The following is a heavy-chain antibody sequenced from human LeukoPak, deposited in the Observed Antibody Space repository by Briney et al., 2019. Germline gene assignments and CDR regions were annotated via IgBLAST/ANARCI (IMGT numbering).Heavy chain of an antibody. CDR2: MYHSGST. CDR1: GYSISSGYY. D-gene: IGHD2-15*01. Sequence: PSETLSLTCAVSGYSISSGYYWGWIRQPPGKGLEWIGSMYHSGSTYYNPSLKSRVTISVDTSKNQFSLKLSSVTAADTAVYYCARAVVVVDRYFQHWGQGTLVTVSS. V-gene: IGHV4-38-2*01. CDR3: ARAVVVVDRYFQH. J-gene: IGHJ1*01.